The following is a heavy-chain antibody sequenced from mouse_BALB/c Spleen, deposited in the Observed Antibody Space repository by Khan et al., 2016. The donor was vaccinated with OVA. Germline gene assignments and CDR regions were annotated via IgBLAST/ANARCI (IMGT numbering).Heavy chain of an antibody. CDR2: ISSGSSPI. Sequence: EVELVESGGGLVQPGGSRKLSCAASGFTFSNFGMHWFRLAPEKGLEWVAYISSGSSPIYYADTVKGRFTISRDNPKNTLFLQMTSLRSEDTAMYSCARAHGAYDDDTYLYFDFWGAGTTVTVSS. D-gene: IGHD2-4*01. V-gene: IGHV5-17*02. CDR1: GFTFSNFG. J-gene: IGHJ1*01. CDR3: ARAHGAYDDDTYLYFDF.